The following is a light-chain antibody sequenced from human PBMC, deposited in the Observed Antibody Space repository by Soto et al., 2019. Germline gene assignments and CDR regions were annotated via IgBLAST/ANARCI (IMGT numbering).Light chain of an antibody. J-gene: IGLJ2*01. CDR2: EVS. CDR3: SSYTTSSPVL. CDR1: SSDVGLYNY. Sequence: QSVLTQPASVSGSPGQSITISCTGTSSDVGLYNYVSWYQQHPGKVPKLMIYEVSKRPSGVSTRFSGSTSANTASLTISGLQAEDEADYSCSSYTTSSPVLFGGGTQLTVL. V-gene: IGLV2-14*01.